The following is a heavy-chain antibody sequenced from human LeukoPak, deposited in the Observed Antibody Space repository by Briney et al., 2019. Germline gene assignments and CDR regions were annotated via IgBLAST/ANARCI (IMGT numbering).Heavy chain of an antibody. Sequence: SETLSLTCTVSGGSISSYYWSWIRQPAGKGLEWIGRIYTSGSTNYNPSLKSRVTMSVDTSKNQFSLKLSSVTAADTAVYYRARHFNGQWELLENAFDIWGQGTMVTVSS. CDR1: GGSISSYY. J-gene: IGHJ3*02. D-gene: IGHD1-26*01. V-gene: IGHV4-4*07. CDR2: IYTSGST. CDR3: ARHFNGQWELLENAFDI.